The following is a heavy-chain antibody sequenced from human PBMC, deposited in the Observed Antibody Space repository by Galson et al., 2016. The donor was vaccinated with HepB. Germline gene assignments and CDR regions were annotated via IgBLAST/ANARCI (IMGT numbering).Heavy chain of an antibody. V-gene: IGHV4-30-2*01. D-gene: IGHD3-3*01. CDR2: IYHTGNT. CDR3: ARTPGEIFGEVIVFFDY. CDR1: GDSISNGGYS. J-gene: IGHJ4*02. Sequence: TLSLTCTVSGDSISNGGYSWSWIRQPPGKGLEWIGSIYHTGNTYYNPSLKTRISISVDPSKNLFSLDLGSVTASDTAVYYCARTPGEIFGEVIVFFDYWGQGTLVTVSS.